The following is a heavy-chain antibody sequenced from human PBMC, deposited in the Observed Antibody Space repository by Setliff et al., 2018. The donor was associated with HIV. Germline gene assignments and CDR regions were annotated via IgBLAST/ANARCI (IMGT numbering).Heavy chain of an antibody. CDR2: VDPQDGET. CDR1: GYIFTDYY. D-gene: IGHD6-19*01. J-gene: IGHJ4*02. Sequence: ASVKVSCKASGYIFTDYYMHWVQQAPGEGLEWVGRVDPQDGETKYAVKFQGRVTITADTSRDTSDMELSSLRSEDTAFYYCARSSAGSGWLLHHFDYWGQGTLVTVS. V-gene: IGHV1-69-2*01. CDR3: ARSSAGSGWLLHHFDY.